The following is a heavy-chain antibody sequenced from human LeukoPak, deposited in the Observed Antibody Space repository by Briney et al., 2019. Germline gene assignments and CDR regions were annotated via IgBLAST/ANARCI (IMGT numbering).Heavy chain of an antibody. Sequence: GGSLRLSCAASGFTLSSYAMSWVRQAPGKGLEWVSAISGSGGSTYYADSVKGRFTISRDNSKNTLYLQMNSLRAEDTAVYYCARSLWFQLNNWFDPWGQGTLVTVSS. J-gene: IGHJ5*02. V-gene: IGHV3-23*01. CDR1: GFTLSSYA. CDR3: ARSLWFQLNNWFDP. CDR2: ISGSGGST. D-gene: IGHD3-10*01.